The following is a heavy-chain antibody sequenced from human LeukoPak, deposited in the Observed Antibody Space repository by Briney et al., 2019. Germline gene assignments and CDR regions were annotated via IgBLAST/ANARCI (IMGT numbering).Heavy chain of an antibody. CDR3: ARDVTMVRGVTYGMDV. CDR2: IYSGGST. Sequence: PGGSLRLSCAASGFTVSSNYMSWVRQAPGKGLEWVSVIYSGGSTYYADSVKGRFTISRDNSKNTLYLQMNSLRAEDTAVYYCARDVTMVRGVTYGMDVWGQGTTVTVSS. J-gene: IGHJ6*02. D-gene: IGHD3-10*01. V-gene: IGHV3-66*01. CDR1: GFTVSSNY.